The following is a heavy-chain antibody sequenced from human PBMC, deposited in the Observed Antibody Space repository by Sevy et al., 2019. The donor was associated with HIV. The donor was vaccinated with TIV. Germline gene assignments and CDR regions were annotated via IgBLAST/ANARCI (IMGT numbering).Heavy chain of an antibody. Sequence: SETLSLTCTVSGGSISGHYWGWIRQSPGKGLEWIAYMYDSGSSNYNTSLRSRVTISVDTSKNQISLRLSSVTAADTAVYYCARGGALTHYDTSGLQNYFDSWGPGNLVTVSS. V-gene: IGHV4-59*11. J-gene: IGHJ4*02. D-gene: IGHD3-22*01. CDR1: GGSISGHY. CDR2: MYDSGSS. CDR3: ARGGALTHYDTSGLQNYFDS.